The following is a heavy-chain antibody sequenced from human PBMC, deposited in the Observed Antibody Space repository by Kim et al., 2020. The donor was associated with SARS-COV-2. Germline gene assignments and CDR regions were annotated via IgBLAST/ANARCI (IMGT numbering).Heavy chain of an antibody. Sequence: ASVKVSCKVSGYTLTELSMYWVRQAPGKGLEWMGGFDPEDGETIYAQKFQGRVTMTEDTSTDTANMELSSLRSEDTAVYYCATATTVTTSGWFDPWGQGTRVNVSA. J-gene: IGHJ5*02. CDR1: GYTLTELS. CDR3: ATATTVTTSGWFDP. V-gene: IGHV1-24*01. D-gene: IGHD4-17*01. CDR2: FDPEDGET.